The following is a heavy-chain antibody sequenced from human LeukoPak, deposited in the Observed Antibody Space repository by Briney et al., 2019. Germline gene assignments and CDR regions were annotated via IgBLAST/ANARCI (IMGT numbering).Heavy chain of an antibody. V-gene: IGHV1-18*01. CDR2: ISAYNGNT. Sequence: ASVKVPCYASGYTFTSYGISWVRQAPGQGLEWMGRISAYNGNTNYAQKLQGRVTMSTDTSTSTAYMELRSLRSDDTAVYYCARDWLGIVGATLFDYWGQGTLVTVSS. J-gene: IGHJ4*02. CDR3: ARDWLGIVGATLFDY. CDR1: GYTFTSYG. D-gene: IGHD1-26*01.